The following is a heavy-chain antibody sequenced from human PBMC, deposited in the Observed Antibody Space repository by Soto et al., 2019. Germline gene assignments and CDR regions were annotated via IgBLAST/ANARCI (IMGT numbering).Heavy chain of an antibody. D-gene: IGHD2-8*02. CDR2: ILVGGST. CDR3: AKETATGGGAFEI. CDR1: GFICSSYD. J-gene: IGHJ3*02. V-gene: IGHV3-23*01. Sequence: PGGSLRLSCAVSGFICSSYDMSWVRQAPGKGLEWVSTILVGGSTHYEDSVKGRFTISRDTSKNTVYLQMNSLTAGETAVYYCAKETATGGGAFEICGQGRMVTVSS.